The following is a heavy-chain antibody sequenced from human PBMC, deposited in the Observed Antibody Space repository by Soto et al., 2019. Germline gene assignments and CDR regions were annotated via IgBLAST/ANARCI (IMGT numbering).Heavy chain of an antibody. Sequence: PGGSLRLSCAASGFTFSSYGMRWVRQAPGKGLEWVAVISYDGSNKYYADSVKGRFTISRDNSKNTLYLQMNSLRAEDTAVYYCAKDPRAVTSKQYGKGYYYYYYMDVWGKGTTVTVSS. V-gene: IGHV3-30*18. J-gene: IGHJ6*03. CDR2: ISYDGSNK. CDR1: GFTFSSYG. CDR3: AKDPRAVTSKQYGKGYYYYYYMDV. D-gene: IGHD4-4*01.